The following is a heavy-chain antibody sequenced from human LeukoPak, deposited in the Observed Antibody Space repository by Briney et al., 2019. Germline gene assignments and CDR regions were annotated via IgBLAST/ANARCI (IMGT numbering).Heavy chain of an antibody. J-gene: IGHJ4*02. CDR3: ARDYCSSTSCYTGRVDY. Sequence: GASVKVSCKASGYTFTAYYLYWVRQAPGQGLEWMGWINPNSGGTNHAQKFQGRVTMTRDTSISTAYMELSRLRSDDTAVYYCARDYCSSTSCYTGRVDYWGQGTLVTVSS. D-gene: IGHD2-2*02. V-gene: IGHV1-2*02. CDR1: GYTFTAYY. CDR2: INPNSGGT.